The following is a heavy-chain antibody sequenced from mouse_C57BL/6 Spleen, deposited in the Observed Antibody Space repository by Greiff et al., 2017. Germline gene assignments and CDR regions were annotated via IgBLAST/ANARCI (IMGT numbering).Heavy chain of an antibody. CDR2: ISSGGSYT. D-gene: IGHD1-1*01. J-gene: IGHJ4*01. CDR3: ARTGSIYAMDY. Sequence: EVKLMESGGDLVKPGGSLKLSCAASGFTFSSYGMSWVRQTPDKRLEWVATISSGGSYTYYPDSVKGRFTISRDNAKNTLYLQMSSLKSEDTAMYYCARTGSIYAMDYRGQGTSVTVSS. V-gene: IGHV5-6*01. CDR1: GFTFSSYG.